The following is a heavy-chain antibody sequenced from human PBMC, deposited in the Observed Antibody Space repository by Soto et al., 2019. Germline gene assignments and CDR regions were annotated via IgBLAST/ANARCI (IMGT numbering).Heavy chain of an antibody. CDR1: GFTFSSYA. Sequence: EVQLLESGGGLVQPGGSLRLSCAASGFTFSSYAMSWVRQAPGKGLEWVSGISGSGDSTYYADSVKGRFTNSRDNSKITLYLPLNSLRADDTAVYYCAKSAGGYCSTTTCAGNFGYFDLWGRGTLVTVSS. CDR2: ISGSGDST. J-gene: IGHJ2*01. V-gene: IGHV3-23*01. D-gene: IGHD2-2*01. CDR3: AKSAGGYCSTTTCAGNFGYFDL.